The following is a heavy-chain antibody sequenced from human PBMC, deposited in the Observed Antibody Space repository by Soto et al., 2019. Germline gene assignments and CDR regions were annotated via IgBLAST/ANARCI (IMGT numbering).Heavy chain of an antibody. J-gene: IGHJ6*02. Sequence: GRSLRLSCAASVFTFSNAWMSWCRQAPGKGLEWVGRIKSKTDGGTTDYAAPVKGRFTISRDDSKNTLYLQMNSLKTEDTAVYYCTTLYSSSWYSYYYYYYGMDVWGQGTTVTVSS. V-gene: IGHV3-15*01. D-gene: IGHD6-13*01. CDR2: IKSKTDGGTT. CDR1: VFTFSNAW. CDR3: TTLYSSSWYSYYYYYYGMDV.